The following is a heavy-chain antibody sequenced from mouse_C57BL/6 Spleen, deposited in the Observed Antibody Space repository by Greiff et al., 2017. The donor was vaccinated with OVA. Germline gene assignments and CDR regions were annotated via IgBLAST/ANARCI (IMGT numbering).Heavy chain of an antibody. CDR1: GYTFTSYW. D-gene: IGHD4-1*02. V-gene: IGHV1-50*01. Sequence: QVQLQQPGAELVKPGASVKLSCKASGYTFTSYWMQWVKQRPGQGLEWIGEIDPSDSYTNYNQKFKGKATLTVDTSSSPAYMQLSSLTSEDSAVYYCARQLRFYAMDYWGQGTSVTVSS. J-gene: IGHJ4*01. CDR3: ARQLRFYAMDY. CDR2: IDPSDSYT.